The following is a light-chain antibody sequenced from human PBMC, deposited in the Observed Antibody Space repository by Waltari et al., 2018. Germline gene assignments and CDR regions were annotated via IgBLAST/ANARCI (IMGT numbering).Light chain of an antibody. CDR2: GAS. Sequence: EIVMTQSPATLSVSPGESATLSCRAGQSVSSNLAWYQQKPGQAPRLLIYGASTRATGIPARFSGSGSGTEFTLTISSLQSEDFAVYYCQQYNNWPPTFGQGTKVEIK. CDR3: QQYNNWPPT. CDR1: QSVSSN. V-gene: IGKV3-15*01. J-gene: IGKJ1*01.